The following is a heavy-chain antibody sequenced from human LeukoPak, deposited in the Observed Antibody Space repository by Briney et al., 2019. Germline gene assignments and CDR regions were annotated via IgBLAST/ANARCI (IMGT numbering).Heavy chain of an antibody. D-gene: IGHD2-2*01. CDR2: ISFDGSNK. CDR3: ARGRYCTTSSCYSYYHYYNMDV. V-gene: IGHV3-30*09. CDR1: GFTFSSYD. Sequence: GRSLRLSCVASGFTFSSYDMHWVRQAPGKGLEWVAVISFDGSNKYYTGSVKGRFAISRDNSKNTLYLQMNSLRAEDTAVYYCARGRYCTTSSCYSYYHYYNMDVWGKGTTVTVSS. J-gene: IGHJ6*03.